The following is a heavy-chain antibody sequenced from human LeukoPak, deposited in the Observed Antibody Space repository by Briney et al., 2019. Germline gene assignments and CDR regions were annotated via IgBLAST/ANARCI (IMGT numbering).Heavy chain of an antibody. CDR2: IYTSGST. J-gene: IGHJ6*03. CDR3: ARGIVVVAQLGFYFYYMDV. Sequence: SETLSLTCTVSGGSISSGSYYWSWIRQPAGKGLEWIGRIYTSGSTNYNPSLKSRVTISVDTSKNQFSLKLSYVTAADTAVYYCARGIVVVAQLGFYFYYMDVWGKGTTVTISS. V-gene: IGHV4-61*02. D-gene: IGHD2-15*01. CDR1: GGSISSGSYY.